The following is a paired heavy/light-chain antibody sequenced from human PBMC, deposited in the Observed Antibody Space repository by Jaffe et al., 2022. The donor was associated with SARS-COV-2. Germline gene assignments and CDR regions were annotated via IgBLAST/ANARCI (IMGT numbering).Light chain of an antibody. J-gene: IGKJ3*01. CDR3: QQYYTTPFT. CDR2: WAS. V-gene: IGKV4-1*01. Sequence: DIVMTQSPESLAVSLGERATINCKSSPSVLYSSNNKNYLAWYQQKPGQPPKLLISWASTRESGVPDRFSGSGSGTDFTLTISSLQAEDVAVYFCQQYYTTPFTFGPGTRVDIK. CDR1: PSVLYSSNNKNY.
Heavy chain of an antibody. Sequence: QVQLVESGGGVVQPGRSLRLSCVASGFTFSNYAMHWVRQAPGKGLEWVTIITFHGSEKFYADSVKGRFTISRDNSKNTLYLQMNSLRADDTAVYYCARGTDDSGTYDSGTYYYPLGHWGQGTLVTVSS. CDR2: ITFHGSEK. V-gene: IGHV3-30*04. CDR3: ARGTDDSGTYDSGTYYYPLGH. D-gene: IGHD3-22*01. J-gene: IGHJ4*02. CDR1: GFTFSNYA.